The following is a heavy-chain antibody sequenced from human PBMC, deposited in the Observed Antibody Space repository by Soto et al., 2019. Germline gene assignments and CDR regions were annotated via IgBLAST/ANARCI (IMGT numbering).Heavy chain of an antibody. CDR1: GFTFSSYG. J-gene: IGHJ4*02. Sequence: GGSLRLSCAASGFTFSSYGMHWVRQAPGKGLEWVAVISYDGSNKYYADSVKGRFTISRDNSKNTLYLQMNSLRAEDTAVYYCAKNGVIATAGIIDYWGQGTLVTVSS. V-gene: IGHV3-30*18. D-gene: IGHD6-13*01. CDR2: ISYDGSNK. CDR3: AKNGVIATAGIIDY.